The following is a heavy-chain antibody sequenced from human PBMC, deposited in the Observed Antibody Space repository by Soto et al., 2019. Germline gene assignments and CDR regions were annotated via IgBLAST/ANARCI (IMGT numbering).Heavy chain of an antibody. V-gene: IGHV6-1*01. Sequence: SQTLSLTCAISWDSVSSNSAAWNWIRQSPSRGLEWLGRTYYKSKWYNDYAVSVKSRITINADTSRNQFSLHLNSVTPEDTAVYYSSRVVLKSLTLVTPYYYSGMDVCGQRTTVTVCS. D-gene: IGHD3-9*01. CDR2: TYYKSKWYN. J-gene: IGHJ6*02. CDR1: WDSVSSNSAA. CDR3: SRVVLKSLTLVTPYYYSGMDV.